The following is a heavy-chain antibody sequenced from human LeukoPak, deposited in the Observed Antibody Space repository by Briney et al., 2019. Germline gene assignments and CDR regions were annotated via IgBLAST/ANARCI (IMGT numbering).Heavy chain of an antibody. D-gene: IGHD3-10*01. J-gene: IGHJ4*02. CDR3: ATGGSGNFHDY. CDR2: IYYSGST. Sequence: SETLSLTCTVSGGSISSYYWSWIRQPPGKRLEWIGYIYYSGSTNHNPSLQSRVTMSVDTSKNQFSLKLTSVTAADTAVYYCATGGSGNFHDYWGQGTLATVSS. CDR1: GGSISSYY. V-gene: IGHV4-59*01.